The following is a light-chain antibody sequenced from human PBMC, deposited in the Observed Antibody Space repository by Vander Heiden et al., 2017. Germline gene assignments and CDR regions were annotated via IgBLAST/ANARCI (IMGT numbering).Light chain of an antibody. J-gene: IGLJ1*01. Sequence: QSALTQPASVSGSPAQSITIPCTGSSSDVGSYNLVSWYQQYPGKAPKVMIYEVSKRPSGVSDRFSGSKSGNTASLTISGLQAEDEADYYCCSYAGSGIYVFGIETKVTVL. CDR1: SSDVGSYNL. CDR2: EVS. CDR3: CSYAGSGIYV. V-gene: IGLV2-23*02.